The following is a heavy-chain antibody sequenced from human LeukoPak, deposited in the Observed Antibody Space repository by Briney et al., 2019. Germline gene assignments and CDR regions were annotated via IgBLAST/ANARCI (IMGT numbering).Heavy chain of an antibody. CDR3: AKQMVDGYQLLWSKNYGMDV. D-gene: IGHD2-2*01. J-gene: IGHJ6*04. V-gene: IGHV1-18*01. CDR1: GYTFTSYG. Sequence: ASVKVSCKASGYTFTSYGISWVRQAPGQGLEWMGWISAYNGNTNYAQKLQGRVTMTTDTSTSTAYMELRSLRAEDTAVYYCAKQMVDGYQLLWSKNYGMDVWGKGTTVTVSS. CDR2: ISAYNGNT.